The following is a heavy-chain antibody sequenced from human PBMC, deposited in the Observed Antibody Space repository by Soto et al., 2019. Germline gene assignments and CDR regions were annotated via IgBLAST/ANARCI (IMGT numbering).Heavy chain of an antibody. V-gene: IGHV3-72*01. J-gene: IGHJ4*02. Sequence: PGGSLRLSCAASGFTFSDYYMDWVRQAPGKGLEWVGRTRNKANSYTTEYAASVKGRFTISRDDSKNSLYLQMNSLKTEDTAVYYCARGRSTGNYLLDYWGLGTLVTVSS. CDR1: GFTFSDYY. CDR2: TRNKANSYTT. D-gene: IGHD3-10*01. CDR3: ARGRSTGNYLLDY.